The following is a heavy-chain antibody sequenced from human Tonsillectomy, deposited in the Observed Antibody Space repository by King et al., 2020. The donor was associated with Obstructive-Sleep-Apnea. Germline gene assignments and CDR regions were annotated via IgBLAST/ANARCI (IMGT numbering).Heavy chain of an antibody. J-gene: IGHJ4*02. Sequence: VQLQQWGAGLLKPSETLSLTCAVDGGSFSGSYWSWIRQPPEKGLEWIGEINHSGSPNYTSSLKGRVTISVDTSKNQFSLNLSSVTAADTAVYYCARGGSGSYFIWGQGNLVTVSS. V-gene: IGHV4-34*01. D-gene: IGHD1-26*01. CDR2: INHSGSP. CDR1: GGSFSGSY. CDR3: ARGGSGSYFI.